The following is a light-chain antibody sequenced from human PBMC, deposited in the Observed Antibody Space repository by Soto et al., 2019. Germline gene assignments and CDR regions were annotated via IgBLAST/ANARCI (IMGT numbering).Light chain of an antibody. V-gene: IGKV1-39*01. J-gene: IGKJ5*01. CDR2: AAS. CDR3: QQSFSFPPT. Sequence: IQRTQSPSSLSASVGDRVTITCRASQSISSYLNWYQQKPGKAPKLLIYAASSLQSGVPSRFSGSGSGTDFTLTISSLQPEDFATYFCQQSFSFPPTFGQGTRLEIK. CDR1: QSISSY.